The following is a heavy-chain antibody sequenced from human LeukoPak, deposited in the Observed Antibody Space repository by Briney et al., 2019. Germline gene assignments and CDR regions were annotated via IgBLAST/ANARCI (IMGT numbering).Heavy chain of an antibody. D-gene: IGHD3-22*01. Sequence: PGGSLRLSCAASGFTFNSYGMPWVRQAPGKGLEWVAVISYDGNKKHFADSVKGRFTISRDNSKNTLYLQMNSLRAEDTAVYYCAKDPYYYDSSGYHYPPYWGQGTLVTVSS. CDR1: GFTFNSYG. V-gene: IGHV3-30*18. J-gene: IGHJ4*02. CDR3: AKDPYYYDSSGYHYPPY. CDR2: ISYDGNKK.